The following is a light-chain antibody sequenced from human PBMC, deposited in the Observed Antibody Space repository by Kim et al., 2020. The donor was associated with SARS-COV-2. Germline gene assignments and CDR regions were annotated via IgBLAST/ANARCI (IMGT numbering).Light chain of an antibody. J-gene: IGLJ3*02. CDR2: SNT. CDR1: SSDIGSNT. CDR3: ASWDDSLGGWV. Sequence: GQRITISCSASSSDIGSNTVNWYQQFPGTTPKLRIYSNTQRPSGVPDRFSGSKSGTSASLAITELQSEDEADYYCASWDDSLGGWVFGGGTQLTVL. V-gene: IGLV1-44*01.